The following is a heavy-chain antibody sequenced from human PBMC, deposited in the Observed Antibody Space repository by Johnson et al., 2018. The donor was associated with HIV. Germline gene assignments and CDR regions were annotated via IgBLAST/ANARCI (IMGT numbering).Heavy chain of an antibody. V-gene: IGHV3-7*05. CDR3: ARAHPPSVVVPAAMLAFDI. D-gene: IGHD2-2*01. CDR1: GFTFSSYW. CDR2: IKQDGSEK. J-gene: IGHJ3*02. Sequence: VQLVESGGGLVQPGGSLRLSCAASGFTFSSYWMSWVRQAPWKGLEWVANIKQDGSEKYYVDSVKGRFTISRDNAKNSLYLQMNSLRAEDTAVYYCARAHPPSVVVPAAMLAFDIWGQGTMVTVSS.